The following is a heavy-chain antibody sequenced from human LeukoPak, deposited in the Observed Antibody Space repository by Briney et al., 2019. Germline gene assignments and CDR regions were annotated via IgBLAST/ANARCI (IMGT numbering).Heavy chain of an antibody. D-gene: IGHD3-9*01. CDR3: ARDFRGDILTGYLFDY. V-gene: IGHV4-38-2*02. CDR2: IYHSGST. CDR1: GYSISSGYY. J-gene: IGHJ4*02. Sequence: ETLSLTCTVSGYSISSGYYWGWIRQPPGKGLEWIGSIYHSGSTYYNPSLKSRVTISVDTSKNQFSLKLSSVTAADTAVYYCARDFRGDILTGYLFDYWGQGTLVTVSS.